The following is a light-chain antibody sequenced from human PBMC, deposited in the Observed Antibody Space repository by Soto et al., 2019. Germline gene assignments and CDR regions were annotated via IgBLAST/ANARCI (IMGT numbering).Light chain of an antibody. CDR1: QTISRW. J-gene: IGKJ5*01. CDR2: AAS. Sequence: DIQLTQTPSTLSASVGDEVTITCRASQTISRWLAWYKQKPGRAPKLLIYAASNLESGVPSRFSVSGSETEFTLTGSRLQPDDFATYFCHSSAFGQGTRL. V-gene: IGKV1-5*01. CDR3: HSSA.